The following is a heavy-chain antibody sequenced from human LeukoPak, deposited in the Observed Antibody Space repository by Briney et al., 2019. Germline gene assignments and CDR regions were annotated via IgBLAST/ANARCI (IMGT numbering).Heavy chain of an antibody. Sequence: PGGSLRLSCAASGFTFSTYAIHWVRQAPGKGLEWVAFIRYDGSNKYYADSVKGRFTISRDNSKNTLYMQMNSLRAEDTAVYYCAKVDGGVTMVRGVINDHAFDIWGQGTMVTVSS. CDR1: GFTFSTYA. CDR2: IRYDGSNK. J-gene: IGHJ3*02. V-gene: IGHV3-30*02. CDR3: AKVDGGVTMVRGVINDHAFDI. D-gene: IGHD3-10*01.